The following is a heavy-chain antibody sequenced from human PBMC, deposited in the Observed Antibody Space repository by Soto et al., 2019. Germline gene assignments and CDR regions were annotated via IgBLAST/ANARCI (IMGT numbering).Heavy chain of an antibody. V-gene: IGHV1-8*01. J-gene: IGHJ4*02. Sequence: ASVKVSCKAEGCAFTTYDINWVRQATGQGLEWMEWTNPNSGNTGYPQKFQGRVTMTENTSTDTDYMALSSLRSEDTDVYYCAVNLFVPTQIFDYWGQGTLVTVPQ. D-gene: IGHD3-10*02. CDR3: AVNLFVPTQIFDY. CDR1: GCAFTTYD. CDR2: TNPNSGNT.